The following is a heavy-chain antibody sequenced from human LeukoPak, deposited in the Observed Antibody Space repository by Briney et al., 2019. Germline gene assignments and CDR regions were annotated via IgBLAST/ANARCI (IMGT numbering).Heavy chain of an antibody. CDR3: ARGRNSMVRGVIITEDY. CDR1: GYTFTSYD. CDR2: MNPNSGST. D-gene: IGHD3-10*01. V-gene: IGHV1-8*01. J-gene: IGHJ4*02. Sequence: GASVKVSCKASGYTFTSYDINWVRQATGQGLEWMGWMNPNSGSTGYAQKFQGRVTMTRNTSISTAYMELSSLRSEDTAVYYCARGRNSMVRGVIITEDYWGQGTLVTVSS.